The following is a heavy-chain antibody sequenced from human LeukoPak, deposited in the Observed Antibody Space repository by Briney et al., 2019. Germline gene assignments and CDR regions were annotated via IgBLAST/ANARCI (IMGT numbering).Heavy chain of an antibody. V-gene: IGHV3-23*01. Sequence: GGSLRLTCVVSGFTFSNYAMNWVRQAPGKGLEWVSSISESGSTTDYADSVRGRFTISRDNSRNTLSLQMNSLRADDTAVYYCAKDRVDGSGSQFDSWGQGSLVIVSS. CDR2: ISESGSTT. CDR3: AKDRVDGSGSQFDS. CDR1: GFTFSNYA. J-gene: IGHJ4*02. D-gene: IGHD3-10*01.